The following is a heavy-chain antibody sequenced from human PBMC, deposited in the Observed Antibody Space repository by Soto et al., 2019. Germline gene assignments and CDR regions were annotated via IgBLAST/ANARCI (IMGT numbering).Heavy chain of an antibody. D-gene: IGHD2-21*02. J-gene: IGHJ6*02. V-gene: IGHV4-4*07. CDR2: IYTSGST. Sequence: PSETLSLTCTVSGGSISSYYWSWIRQPAVKGLEWIGRIYTSGSTNYNPSLKSRVTMSVDTSKNQFSLKLSSVTAADTAVYYCARDGRRRYTAIGTGMDVWGQGTTVTVSS. CDR1: GGSISSYY. CDR3: ARDGRRRYTAIGTGMDV.